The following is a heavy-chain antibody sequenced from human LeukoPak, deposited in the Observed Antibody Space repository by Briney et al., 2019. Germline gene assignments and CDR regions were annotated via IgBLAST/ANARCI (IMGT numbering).Heavy chain of an antibody. CDR1: GGSFSGYY. CDR2: INHSRST. CDR3: AREGRDRGYSYGYYYYYYMDV. Sequence: SETLSLTCAVYGGSFSGYYWSWIRQPPGKGLEWIGEINHSRSTNYNPSLKSRVTISVDTSKNQFSLKLSSVTAADTAVYYCAREGRDRGYSYGYYYYYYMDVWGKGTTVTVSS. V-gene: IGHV4-34*01. D-gene: IGHD5-18*01. J-gene: IGHJ6*03.